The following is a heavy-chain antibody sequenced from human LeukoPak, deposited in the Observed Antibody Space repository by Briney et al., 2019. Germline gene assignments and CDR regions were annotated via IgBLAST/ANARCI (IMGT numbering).Heavy chain of an antibody. Sequence: GGSLRLSCAASGFTFSSYAMSWVRQAPGKGLEWVSAISGSGGSTYYADSVKGRFTISRDNSKNTLYLQMNSLRAEDTAVYYCAKVPPYYYDSSGKLDYWGQGTLVTVSS. CDR3: AKVPPYYYDSSGKLDY. CDR1: GFTFSSYA. D-gene: IGHD3-22*01. CDR2: ISGSGGST. J-gene: IGHJ4*02. V-gene: IGHV3-23*01.